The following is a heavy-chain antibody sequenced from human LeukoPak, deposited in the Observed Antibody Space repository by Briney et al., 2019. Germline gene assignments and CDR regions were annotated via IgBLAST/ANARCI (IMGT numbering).Heavy chain of an antibody. D-gene: IGHD4-17*01. CDR3: ARDLSGGDYEGY. Sequence: GASVKVSCKASGYTFTGYYMHWGRQAPGQGLEWMGRSNPNSGGTNYAQKFQGRVTMTRDTSMSTAYMELSRLRSDDTAVYYCARDLSGGDYEGYWGQGSLVTVSS. V-gene: IGHV1-2*06. CDR2: SNPNSGGT. CDR1: GYTFTGYY. J-gene: IGHJ4*02.